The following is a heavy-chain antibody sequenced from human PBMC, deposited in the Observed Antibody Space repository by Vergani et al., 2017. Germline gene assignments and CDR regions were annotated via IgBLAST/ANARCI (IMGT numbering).Heavy chain of an antibody. D-gene: IGHD2-8*02. V-gene: IGHV4-34*02. J-gene: IGHJ4*02. Sequence: QVQLQQWGAGVVKPSGTLSLTCAVFGESFSSFYWSWIRQPPGKGLEWIGEINNDGHTNYNPSLARRVTVSRDTAKNQFSLNLMSVTAADTAMYYCAVRPRVNLVGGESVTKRTFDYWSQGSLVTVSS. CDR3: AVRPRVNLVGGESVTKRTFDY. CDR1: GESFSSFY. CDR2: INNDGHT.